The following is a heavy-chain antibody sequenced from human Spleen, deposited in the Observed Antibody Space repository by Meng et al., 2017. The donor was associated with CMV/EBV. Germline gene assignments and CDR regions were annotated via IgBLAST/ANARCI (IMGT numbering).Heavy chain of an antibody. D-gene: IGHD1-26*01. CDR1: GGSISSSAFY. CDR3: ARRGRSGSLNWFDA. V-gene: IGHV4-39*07. CDR2: VYCREHT. Sequence: GGSISSSAFYWGWSRRTPGGRLEWVGSVYCREHTSYDPSFKDRVTISLDTSKNQFSMNMSPLTAADTAVYYCARRGRSGSLNWFDAWGQGTLVTVSS. J-gene: IGHJ5*02.